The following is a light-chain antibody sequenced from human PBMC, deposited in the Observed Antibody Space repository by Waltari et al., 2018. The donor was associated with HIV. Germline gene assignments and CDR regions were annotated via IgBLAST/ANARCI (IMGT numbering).Light chain of an antibody. J-gene: IGLJ2*01. Sequence: QSALTQPASVSGSPGQSITISCAGTGAEIGAYNYVAWYQKLPDSVPKLIIYDVTSRPSGISDRFSASKSGNAGSLTISGLQAEDEGDYYCSSYTTFNTVIFGGGTKLTVL. V-gene: IGLV2-14*03. CDR2: DVT. CDR3: SSYTTFNTVI. CDR1: GAEIGAYNY.